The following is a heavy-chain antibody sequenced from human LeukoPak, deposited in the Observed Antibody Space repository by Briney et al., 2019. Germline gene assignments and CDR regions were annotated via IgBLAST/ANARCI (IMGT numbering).Heavy chain of an antibody. J-gene: IGHJ4*02. CDR2: INHSGST. CDR1: GGSFSGYY. CDR3: ARGGSRVVVAQGLLDY. V-gene: IGHV4-34*01. D-gene: IGHD3-22*01. Sequence: PSETLSLTCAVYGGSFSGYYWSWIRQPPGKGLEWIGEINHSGSTNYNPSLKSRVTISVDTSKNQFSLKLSSVTAADTAVYYCARGGSRVVVAQGLLDYWGQGTLVTVSS.